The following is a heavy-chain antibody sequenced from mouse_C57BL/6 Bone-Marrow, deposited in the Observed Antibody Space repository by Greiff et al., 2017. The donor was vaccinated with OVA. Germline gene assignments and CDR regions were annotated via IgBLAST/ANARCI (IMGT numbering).Heavy chain of an antibody. CDR1: GSPFPGYW. J-gene: IGHJ4*01. CDR2: ILPGRGST. V-gene: IGHV1-9*01. Sequence: VQLQQSGAALMKPGASVTLSCPAPGSPFPGYWIAWVTQRPGHGLEWIGEILPGRGSTNYHEKFKGKATFTADTSSNTAYIQRSSLTTEDSAIYYCTTVVARAMDYWGQGTSVTVSS. D-gene: IGHD1-1*01. CDR3: TTVVARAMDY.